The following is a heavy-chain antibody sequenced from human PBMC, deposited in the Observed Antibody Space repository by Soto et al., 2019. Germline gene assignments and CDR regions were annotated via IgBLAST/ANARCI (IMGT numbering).Heavy chain of an antibody. CDR2: IIPIFGTA. CDR3: ARGGITIFGVVIFDY. CDR1: GGTFSSYA. J-gene: IGHJ4*02. D-gene: IGHD3-3*01. Sequence: SVKVSCKASGGTFSSYAISWVRQAPGQGLEWMGGIIPIFGTANYAQKFQGRVTFTADKSTSTAYMELSSLRSEDTAVYYCARGGITIFGVVIFDYWGQGTLVTVSS. V-gene: IGHV1-69*06.